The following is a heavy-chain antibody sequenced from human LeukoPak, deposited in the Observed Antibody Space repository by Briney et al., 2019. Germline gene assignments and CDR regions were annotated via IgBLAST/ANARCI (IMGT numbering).Heavy chain of an antibody. D-gene: IGHD4-17*01. CDR1: GFTFSSYS. J-gene: IGHJ4*02. V-gene: IGHV3-21*06. Sequence: GGSLRLSCAASGFTFSSYSMNWVRQAPGKGLEWVSSISSSRSYIYYADSVKGRFTISRDNTKNSLYLQMNSLRAEDTAVYYCASHTTVTTFDYWGQGTLVTVSS. CDR2: ISSSRSYI. CDR3: ASHTTVTTFDY.